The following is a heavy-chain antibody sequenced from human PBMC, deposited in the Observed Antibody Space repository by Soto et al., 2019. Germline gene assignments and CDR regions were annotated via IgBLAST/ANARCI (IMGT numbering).Heavy chain of an antibody. J-gene: IGHJ4*02. CDR1: GYTFTSYG. V-gene: IGHV1-18*01. Sequence: GASVKVSCKASGYTFTSYGISWVRQAPGQGLEWMGWISAYNGNTNYAQKLQGRVTMTTDTSTSTAYMELRSLRSDDTAVYYCARDQDIVVVPAAPHFDYWGQGTLVTVSS. D-gene: IGHD2-2*01. CDR2: ISAYNGNT. CDR3: ARDQDIVVVPAAPHFDY.